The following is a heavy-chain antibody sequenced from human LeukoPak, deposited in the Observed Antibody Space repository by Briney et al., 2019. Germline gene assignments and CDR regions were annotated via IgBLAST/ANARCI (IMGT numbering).Heavy chain of an antibody. CDR3: AKDSIGRELAYFDY. Sequence: PGGSLRLSCAASGFTFSSYAMHWVRQAPGKGLEWVAVISYDGSNKYYADSVKGRFTISRDNSKNTLYLQMNSLRVEDTAVYYCAKDSIGRELAYFDYWGQGTLVTVSS. CDR2: ISYDGSNK. V-gene: IGHV3-30-3*01. D-gene: IGHD1-26*01. CDR1: GFTFSSYA. J-gene: IGHJ4*02.